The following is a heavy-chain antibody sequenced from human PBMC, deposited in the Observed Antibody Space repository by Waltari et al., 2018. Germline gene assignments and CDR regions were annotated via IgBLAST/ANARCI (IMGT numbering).Heavy chain of an antibody. CDR2: IYSGGRT. V-gene: IGHV3-66*01. CDR1: GLTVSSNY. Sequence: EVQLVESGGGLVQPGGSLRLSCAASGLTVSSNYMSWVRQAPGKGLEWVYLIYSGGRTYYAEAVKGRCTIARDNSKNTLYLQMNSLRAEDTAVYYCTRDAGAVAAEGDYWGQGTLVTVSS. D-gene: IGHD6-19*01. CDR3: TRDAGAVAAEGDY. J-gene: IGHJ4*02.